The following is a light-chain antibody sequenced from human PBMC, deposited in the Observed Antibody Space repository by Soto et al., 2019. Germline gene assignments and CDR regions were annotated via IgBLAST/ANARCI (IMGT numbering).Light chain of an antibody. Sequence: QSVLTQPPSASGTPGQRVTISCSGSSSNIGSNTVNWYQQLPGTAPKLLIYSNNQRPSGVPDRFSGSKSGTSASLAISGLRSEDEADYYCAAWDDSLSGLYVFGTGTKV. CDR1: SSNIGSNT. CDR3: AAWDDSLSGLYV. J-gene: IGLJ1*01. CDR2: SNN. V-gene: IGLV1-44*01.